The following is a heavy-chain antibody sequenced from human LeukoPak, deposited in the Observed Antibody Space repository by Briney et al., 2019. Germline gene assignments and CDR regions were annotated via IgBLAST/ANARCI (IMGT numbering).Heavy chain of an antibody. Sequence: SEALSLTCAASGGSISSYWLSWIRQPPGKGLEWIWYIYYSGNTDYNPSLKKRVTISVDTSKNQLSLKVNSVTAADTDVYYCARPQPLDPSDFWGQGTLVTVSS. CDR1: GGSISSYW. J-gene: IGHJ3*01. D-gene: IGHD2-2*01. V-gene: IGHV4-59*01. CDR2: IYYSGNT. CDR3: ARPQPLDPSDF.